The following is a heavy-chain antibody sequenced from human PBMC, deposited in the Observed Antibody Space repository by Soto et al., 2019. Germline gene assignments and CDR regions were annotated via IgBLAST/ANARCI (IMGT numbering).Heavy chain of an antibody. CDR1: SGSIGTYF. CDR2: IYYSGTT. J-gene: IGHJ3*02. CDR3: ARGRGGTYDAFDI. Sequence: QVQLRESGPGLVKPSETLSLTCTVSSGSIGTYFWSWIRQPPGKALEWIGYIYYSGTTNYNPSLKSRVTIFLDTSKNQFSLRLSSVTAADTAVYYCARGRGGTYDAFDIWGQGTLVTVSS. D-gene: IGHD1-26*01. V-gene: IGHV4-59*01.